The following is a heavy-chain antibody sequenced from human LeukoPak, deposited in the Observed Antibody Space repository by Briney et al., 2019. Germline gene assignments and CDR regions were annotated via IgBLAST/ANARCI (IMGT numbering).Heavy chain of an antibody. CDR1: GGSISPYY. Sequence: SETPSLTCNVSGGSISPYYWSWIRQAPGKGLEWIGYLYYNGDTDYNPPLKSRVTISLDTSKTQFSLKLSSVTAADTAIYSCARRTVLIATRDYYYYGMDVWGQGTTVTVSS. CDR3: ARRTVLIATRDYYYYGMDV. D-gene: IGHD2-15*01. V-gene: IGHV4-59*08. J-gene: IGHJ6*02. CDR2: LYYNGDT.